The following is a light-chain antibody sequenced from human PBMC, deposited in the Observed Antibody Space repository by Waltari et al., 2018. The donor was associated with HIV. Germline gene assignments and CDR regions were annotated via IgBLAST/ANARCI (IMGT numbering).Light chain of an antibody. Sequence: AIRMTQSPSSFSASTGDTVTITWRASQGISSYLACYQQKPGKAPKLLIFAASTLQSGVPSRFRGSGAGAAFNFTISCLQSGAFATYYCQQYYSYPLTIGGGTKVKIK. J-gene: IGKJ4*02. CDR2: AAS. V-gene: IGKV1-8*01. CDR3: QQYYSYPLT. CDR1: QGISSY.